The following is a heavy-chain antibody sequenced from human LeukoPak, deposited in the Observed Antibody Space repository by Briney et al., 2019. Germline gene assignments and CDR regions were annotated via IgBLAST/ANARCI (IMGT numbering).Heavy chain of an antibody. CDR3: ARRSVYKYFQH. D-gene: IGHD2-2*02. Sequence: SETLSLTCTVSGGSISSSSYYWGWIRQPPGKGLEWIGEINHSGSTNYNPSLKSRVTISVDTSKNQFSLKLSSVTAADTAVYYCARRSVYKYFQHWGQGTLVTVSS. J-gene: IGHJ1*01. V-gene: IGHV4-39*07. CDR2: INHSGST. CDR1: GGSISSSSYY.